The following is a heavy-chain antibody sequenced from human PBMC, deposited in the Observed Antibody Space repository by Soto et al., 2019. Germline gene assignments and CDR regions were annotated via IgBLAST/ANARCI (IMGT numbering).Heavy chain of an antibody. CDR1: GYTITSYG. CDR3: AREYGSSSWYPSDAFDI. D-gene: IGHD6-13*01. CDR2: ISAYNGNT. Sequence: SVKVSCKDSGYTITSYGISWVRQAPGQGLEWMGWISAYNGNTNYAQKLQGRVTMTTDTSTSTAYMELRSLRSDDTAVYYCAREYGSSSWYPSDAFDIWGQGTMVTVSS. J-gene: IGHJ3*02. V-gene: IGHV1-18*01.